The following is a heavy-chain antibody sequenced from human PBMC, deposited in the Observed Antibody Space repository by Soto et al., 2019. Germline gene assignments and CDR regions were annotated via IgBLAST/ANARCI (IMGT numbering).Heavy chain of an antibody. CDR1: GGSISSYY. V-gene: IGHV4-59*08. D-gene: IGHD2-15*01. CDR3: ARGRVVVAATLFDY. CDR2: IYYSGST. J-gene: IGHJ4*02. Sequence: SETLSLTCTVSGGSISSYYWSWIRQPPGKGLEWIGYIYYSGSTNYNPSLKSRVTISVDTSKNQFSLKLSSVTAADTAVYYCARGRVVVAATLFDYWGQGTLVTVSS.